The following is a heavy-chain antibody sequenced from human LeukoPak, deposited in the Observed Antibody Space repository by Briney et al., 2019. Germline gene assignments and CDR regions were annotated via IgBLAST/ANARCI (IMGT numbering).Heavy chain of an antibody. CDR3: ARVPHCSGGSCYSFNYYGMDV. Sequence: GRSLRLSCAASGFTFSSYSMNWVRQAPGKGLEWVSSISSSSSYIYYADSVKGRFTISRDNAKNSLYLQMNSLRAEDTAVYYCARVPHCSGGSCYSFNYYGMDVRGKGTTVTVSS. V-gene: IGHV3-21*01. CDR2: ISSSSSYI. D-gene: IGHD2-15*01. J-gene: IGHJ6*04. CDR1: GFTFSSYS.